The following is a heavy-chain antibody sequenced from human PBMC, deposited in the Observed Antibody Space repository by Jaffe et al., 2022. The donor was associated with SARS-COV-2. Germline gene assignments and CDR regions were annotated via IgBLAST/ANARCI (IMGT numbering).Heavy chain of an antibody. D-gene: IGHD6-13*01. Sequence: EVQLVESGGGLIQPGGSLRLSCAASGFSISTNYMNWVRQAPGKGLEWVSVIYSGGTTYYADSVKGRFTISRDNSQNTVYLQMNSLRAEDTAFYYCARGGSSFSFDCWGQGTLVTVSS. V-gene: IGHV3-53*01. CDR1: GFSISTNY. J-gene: IGHJ4*02. CDR3: ARGGSSFSFDC. CDR2: IYSGGTT.